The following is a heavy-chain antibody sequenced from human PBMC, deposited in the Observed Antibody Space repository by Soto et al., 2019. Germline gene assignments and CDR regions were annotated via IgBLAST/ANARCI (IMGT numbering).Heavy chain of an antibody. CDR3: AREPRRRGRSWYGIYYYGMDV. Sequence: QVQLVQSGAEVKKPGSSVKVSCKASGGTFSSYAISWVRQAPGQGLEWMGGIIPIFGTANYAQKIQGRVTITADELTRTAYMELKSVRSKDTAVYYCAREPRRRGRSWYGIYYYGMDVWGQGTTVTVSS. CDR1: GGTFSSYA. CDR2: IIPIFGTA. D-gene: IGHD6-13*01. V-gene: IGHV1-69*01. J-gene: IGHJ6*02.